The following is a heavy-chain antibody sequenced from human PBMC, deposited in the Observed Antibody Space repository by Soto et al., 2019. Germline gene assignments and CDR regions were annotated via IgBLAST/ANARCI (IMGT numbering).Heavy chain of an antibody. CDR2: IHNSGSA. V-gene: IGHV4-59*01. D-gene: IGHD3-9*01. CDR3: ASGRYVSYFHY. Sequence: SETLSLTCTVSGGSISRYFWSWIRQPPGKGLEYIGYIHNSGSANNNPSLKSRVTISLDTPKNQFSLKLSSVTAADTAVYYCASGRYVSYFHYWGQGTLVTVSS. CDR1: GGSISRYF. J-gene: IGHJ4*02.